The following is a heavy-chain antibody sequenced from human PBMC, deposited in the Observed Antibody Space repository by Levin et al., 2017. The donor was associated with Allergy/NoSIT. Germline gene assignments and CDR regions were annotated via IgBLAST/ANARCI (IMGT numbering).Heavy chain of an antibody. J-gene: IGHJ6*02. CDR1: GFTFSDYY. Sequence: GESLKISCAASGFTFSDYYMSWIRQAPGKGLEWVSYISSSGSTIYYADSVKGRFTISRDNAKNSLYLQMNSLRAEDTAVYYCARDPITMVRGVIIHYYGMDVWGQGTTVTVSS. V-gene: IGHV3-11*01. D-gene: IGHD3-10*01. CDR2: ISSSGSTI. CDR3: ARDPITMVRGVIIHYYGMDV.